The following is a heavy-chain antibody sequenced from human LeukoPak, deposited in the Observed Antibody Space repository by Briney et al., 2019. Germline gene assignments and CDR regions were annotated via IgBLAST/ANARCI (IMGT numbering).Heavy chain of an antibody. CDR1: GFTFSNSA. CDR3: AKVGGSYTSGWDS. V-gene: IGHV3-23*01. D-gene: IGHD6-19*01. CDR2: IGTAVSI. J-gene: IGHJ4*02. Sequence: GGSLRLSCAASGFTFSNSAMSWVRQAPGKGLEWVSTIGTAVSIYYADSVRGRFTISRDNSKNTLYLQMNSLTAEDTAVYYCAKVGGSYTSGWDSWGQGTLVTVSS.